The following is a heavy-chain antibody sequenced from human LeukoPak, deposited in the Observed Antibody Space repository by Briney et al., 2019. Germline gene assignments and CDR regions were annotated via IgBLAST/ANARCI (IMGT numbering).Heavy chain of an antibody. CDR1: RYTLTGYY. CDR2: INPNSRCT. J-gene: IGHJ3*02. Sequence: ASVKVSCNASRYTLTGYYMHWVRQAPGQGVECMAWINPNSRCTNYAQKIQGRVTMTRDTYLSTAYMALSRLRSDDTAVYYCARCRGWNDPYNAFDIWGQGTMVTVSS. CDR3: ARCRGWNDPYNAFDI. V-gene: IGHV1-2*02. D-gene: IGHD1-1*01.